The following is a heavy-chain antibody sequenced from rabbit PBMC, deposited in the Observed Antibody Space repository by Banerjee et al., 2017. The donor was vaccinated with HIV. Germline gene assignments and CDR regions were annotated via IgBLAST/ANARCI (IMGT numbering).Heavy chain of an antibody. V-gene: IGHV1S47*01. CDR2: IDPVFGST. J-gene: IGHJ4*01. CDR1: GFDFSSYG. CDR3: VRARGWVINL. Sequence: QEQLVESGGGLVQPGGSLKLSCKASGFDFSSYGVSWVRQAPGKGLEWIGYIDPVFGSTYYASWVNGRFTISSHNAQNTLYLQLNSLTAADTATYFCVRARGWVINLWGPGTLVTVS. D-gene: IGHD4-1*01.